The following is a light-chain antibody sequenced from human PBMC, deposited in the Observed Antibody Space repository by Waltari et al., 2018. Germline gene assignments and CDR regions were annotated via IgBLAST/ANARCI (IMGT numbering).Light chain of an antibody. V-gene: IGKV3-15*01. CDR2: GAS. CDR3: QQYNNWTPFT. Sequence: EIVMTQSPATLSVSPGERATLSCRASQSVSSNLAWYQQKPGQAPRLLIYGASTRATGIPARFRGSGSGTEFTLTISSLQSEDFAVYYCQQYNNWTPFTFGPGTKVDIK. CDR1: QSVSSN. J-gene: IGKJ3*01.